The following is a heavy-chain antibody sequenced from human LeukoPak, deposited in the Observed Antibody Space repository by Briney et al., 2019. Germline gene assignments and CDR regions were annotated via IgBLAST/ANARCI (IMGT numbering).Heavy chain of an antibody. D-gene: IGHD6-13*01. CDR3: ARDQIAAAGTEFDY. Sequence: APVKVSCKASGYTLTSYGISWVRQAPGQGLEWMGWISAYNGNTNYAQKLQGRVTMTTDTSTSTAYMELRSLRSDDTAVYYCARDQIAAAGTEFDYWGQGTLVTVSS. J-gene: IGHJ4*02. V-gene: IGHV1-18*01. CDR1: GYTLTSYG. CDR2: ISAYNGNT.